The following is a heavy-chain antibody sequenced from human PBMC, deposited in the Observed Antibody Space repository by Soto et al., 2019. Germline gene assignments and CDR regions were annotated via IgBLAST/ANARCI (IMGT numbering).Heavy chain of an antibody. CDR1: GFTFSDHY. D-gene: IGHD4-4*01. Sequence: GGSLRLSCAASGFTFSDHYMDWVRQAPGKGLEWVSSISSSSSYIYYSTSLKTRLTISKDTSKNQVVLTMTNMDPVDTATYYCAREKRDYSNSRGPYNLFDPWGQGTLVTVSS. V-gene: IGHV3-21*03. CDR3: AREKRDYSNSRGPYNLFDP. J-gene: IGHJ5*02. CDR2: ISSSSSYI.